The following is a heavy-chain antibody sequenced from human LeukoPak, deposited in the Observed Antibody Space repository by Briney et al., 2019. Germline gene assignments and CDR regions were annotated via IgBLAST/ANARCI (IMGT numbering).Heavy chain of an antibody. Sequence: GGSLRLSCTASGFTFGDYAMSWVRQAPGKGLEWVGFIRSKAYGGTTEYAASVKGRFTISRDDSKSIAYLQMNSLKTEDTAVYYCTRDLTYYYDSSGYYSGDYWGQGTLVTVSS. V-gene: IGHV3-49*04. CDR1: GFTFGDYA. J-gene: IGHJ4*02. D-gene: IGHD3-22*01. CDR2: IRSKAYGGTT. CDR3: TRDLTYYYDSSGYYSGDY.